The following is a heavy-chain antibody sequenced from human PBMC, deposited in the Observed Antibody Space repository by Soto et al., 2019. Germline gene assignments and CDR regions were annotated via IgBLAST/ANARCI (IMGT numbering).Heavy chain of an antibody. Sequence: QVQLVQSGAEVKKRGSSVKVSCKASGGTFSSYAISWVRQAPGQGLEWMGGIIPIFGTANYAQKFQGRVTITADESTSTAYMELSSLRSEDTAVYYCARAIYGDSSIDYYYYYGMDVWGQGTTVTVSS. CDR3: ARAIYGDSSIDYYYYYGMDV. J-gene: IGHJ6*02. CDR2: IIPIFGTA. CDR1: GGTFSSYA. D-gene: IGHD4-17*01. V-gene: IGHV1-69*01.